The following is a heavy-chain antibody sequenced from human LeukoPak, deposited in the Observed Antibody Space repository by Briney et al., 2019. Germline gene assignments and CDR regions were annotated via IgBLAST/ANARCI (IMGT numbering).Heavy chain of an antibody. Sequence: GGSLRLSCAASGFTFINYAMSWVRQAPGKGLEWVSGISGSGGRTHYADSVKGRFTISRDNSKNTLYLQMNSLRAEDTAVYYCAKWGYDNYYYGMDVWGQGTTVTVSS. D-gene: IGHD5-12*01. CDR3: AKWGYDNYYYGMDV. V-gene: IGHV3-23*01. J-gene: IGHJ6*02. CDR1: GFTFINYA. CDR2: ISGSGGRT.